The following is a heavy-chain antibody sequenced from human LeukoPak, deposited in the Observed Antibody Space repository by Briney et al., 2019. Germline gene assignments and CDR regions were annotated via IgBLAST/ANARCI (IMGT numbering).Heavy chain of an antibody. Sequence: SETLSLTCAVYGGSFSGYYWSRIRQPPGKGLEWIGEINHSGSTNYNPSLKSRVTISVDTSKNQFSLQLNSVTPEDTAVYYCARDGFLKQWLVQDNWFDPWGQGTLVTVSS. CDR2: INHSGST. CDR1: GGSFSGYY. CDR3: ARDGFLKQWLVQDNWFDP. D-gene: IGHD6-19*01. J-gene: IGHJ5*02. V-gene: IGHV4-34*01.